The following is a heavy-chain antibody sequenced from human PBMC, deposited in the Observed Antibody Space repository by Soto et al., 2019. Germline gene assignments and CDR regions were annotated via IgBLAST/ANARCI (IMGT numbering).Heavy chain of an antibody. Sequence: QVQLVQSGAEVKKPGASVKVSCKASGYTFTGYYMHWVRQAPGQGLEWMGWINPNSGGTNYAQKFQGWVTMTRDTSISTAYMELSRLRSDDTAVYYCARVHLETPYSSSGGAFDIWGQGTMVTVSS. V-gene: IGHV1-2*04. CDR3: ARVHLETPYSSSGGAFDI. CDR1: GYTFTGYY. CDR2: INPNSGGT. D-gene: IGHD6-13*01. J-gene: IGHJ3*02.